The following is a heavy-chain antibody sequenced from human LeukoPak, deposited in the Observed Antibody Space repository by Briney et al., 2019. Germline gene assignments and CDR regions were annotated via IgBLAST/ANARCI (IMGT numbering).Heavy chain of an antibody. CDR2: ISWNSGSI. Sequence: PGGSLRLSCAASGFTFDDYAMHWVRQAPGKGLEWVSGISWNSGSIGYADSVKGRFTISRDNAKNSLYLQMNSLRAEDTALYYCAKDMGPSIAAAGPYYYYGMDVWGQGTTVTVSS. D-gene: IGHD6-13*01. CDR3: AKDMGPSIAAAGPYYYYGMDV. V-gene: IGHV3-9*01. CDR1: GFTFDDYA. J-gene: IGHJ6*02.